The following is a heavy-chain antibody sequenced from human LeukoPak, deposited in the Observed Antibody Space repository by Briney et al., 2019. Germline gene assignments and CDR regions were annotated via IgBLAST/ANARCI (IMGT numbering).Heavy chain of an antibody. V-gene: IGHV4-61*02. CDR3: ASTIFGEYAFDI. J-gene: IGHJ3*02. CDR1: GGSISSGSYY. Sequence: SETLSHTCTVSGGSISSGSYYWSWIRQPAGKGLEWIGRIYTSGSTNYNPSLKSRVTISVDTSKNQFSLKLSSVTAADTAVYYCASTIFGEYAFDIWGQGTMVTVSS. D-gene: IGHD3-3*01. CDR2: IYTSGST.